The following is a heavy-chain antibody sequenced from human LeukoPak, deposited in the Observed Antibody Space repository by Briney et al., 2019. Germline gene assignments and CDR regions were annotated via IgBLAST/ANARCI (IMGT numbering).Heavy chain of an antibody. Sequence: GGSLRLSCAASGFTFSSYGMHWVRQAPGKGLEWVAVISYDGSNKYYADSVKGRFTISRDNSKNTLYLQMNSLRAEDTAVYYCAKDISSTLGSGSYYKGPIPYYYYGMDVWGQGTTVTVSS. D-gene: IGHD3-10*01. CDR1: GFTFSSYG. CDR2: ISYDGSNK. V-gene: IGHV3-30*18. CDR3: AKDISSTLGSGSYYKGPIPYYYYGMDV. J-gene: IGHJ6*02.